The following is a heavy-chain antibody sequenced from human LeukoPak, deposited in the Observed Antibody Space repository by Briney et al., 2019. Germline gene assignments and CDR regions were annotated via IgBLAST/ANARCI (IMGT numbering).Heavy chain of an antibody. CDR3: AKVRKVEMDIYSMDV. CDR1: GFTFSSYG. V-gene: IGHV3-30*18. D-gene: IGHD5-24*01. CDR2: ISYDGSDK. J-gene: IGHJ6*02. Sequence: GGSLRLSFAASGFTFSSYGMHWVRQTPGKGLEWVAVISYDGSDKYYADSVKGRFTISRDNSKNTLYLQMNSLRAEDTAVYYCAKVRKVEMDIYSMDVWGQGTTVTVSS.